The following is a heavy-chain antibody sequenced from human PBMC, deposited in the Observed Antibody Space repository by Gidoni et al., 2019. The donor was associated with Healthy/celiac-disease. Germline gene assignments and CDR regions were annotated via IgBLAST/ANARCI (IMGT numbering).Heavy chain of an antibody. J-gene: IGHJ6*02. CDR2: ISGSGGST. CDR3: AKDPVDSSSWPLSGMDV. D-gene: IGHD6-13*01. CDR1: GFTFSSYA. V-gene: IGHV3-23*01. Sequence: EVQLLESGGGLVQPGGSLRLSCAASGFTFSSYAMSWVRQAPGKGLEWVSAISGSGGSTYYADSVKGRFTISRDNSKNTLYLQMNSLRAEDTAVYYCAKDPVDSSSWPLSGMDVWGQGTTVTVSS.